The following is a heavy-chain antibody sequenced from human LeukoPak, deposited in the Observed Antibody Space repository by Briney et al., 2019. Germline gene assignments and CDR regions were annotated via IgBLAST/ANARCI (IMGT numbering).Heavy chain of an antibody. CDR2: IRYDGSNK. D-gene: IGHD7-27*01. CDR1: GFTFSSYG. CDR3: AREWGRPTDY. Sequence: GGSLRLSCAASGFTFSSYGMHWVRQAPGKGLEWGAFIRYDGSNKYYADSVKGRFTISRDNSKKTLYLKMNSMRVEDRAVYYCAREWGRPTDYWGQGTLVTVSS. V-gene: IGHV3-30*02. J-gene: IGHJ4*02.